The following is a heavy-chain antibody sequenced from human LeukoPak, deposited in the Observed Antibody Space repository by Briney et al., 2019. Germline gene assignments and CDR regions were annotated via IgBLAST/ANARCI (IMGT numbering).Heavy chain of an antibody. CDR2: ISSSGSTI. V-gene: IGHV3-11*01. CDR1: GFTFSDYY. D-gene: IGHD5-12*01. CDR3: ARAIVASNLDY. J-gene: IGHJ4*02. Sequence: GGSLRLSCAASGFTFSDYYMSWIRQAPGKGLEWVSYISSSGSTIYYADSVKGRFTISRDNAKNSLYLQMNSLRAEDTAVHYCARAIVASNLDYWGQGTLVTVSS.